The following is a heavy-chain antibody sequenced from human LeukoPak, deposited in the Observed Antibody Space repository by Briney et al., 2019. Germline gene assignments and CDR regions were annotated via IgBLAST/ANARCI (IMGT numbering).Heavy chain of an antibody. Sequence: SETLSLTCTVSGGSISSYYWSWIRQPPGKGLEWIGYIYYSGSTNYSPSLKSRVTISVDTSKNQFSPKLSSVTAADTAVYYCARAAAAAVNWFDPWGQGTLVTVSS. D-gene: IGHD6-13*01. CDR3: ARAAAAAVNWFDP. CDR2: IYYSGST. J-gene: IGHJ5*02. V-gene: IGHV4-59*01. CDR1: GGSISSYY.